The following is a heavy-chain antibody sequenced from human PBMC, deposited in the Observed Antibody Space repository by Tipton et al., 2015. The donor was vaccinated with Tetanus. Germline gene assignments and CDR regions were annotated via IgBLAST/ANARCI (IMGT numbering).Heavy chain of an antibody. CDR3: ATTGRERWLPMIFDS. J-gene: IGHJ4*01. Sequence: SLRLSCAASGFTFSTYTLNWVRQTPGKGLEWLSSISGTGSIVKDADSVRGRFTISRDNAKNSLFLQMNSLRVDDTAVYFCATTGRERWLPMIFDSWGRGTLVTVSS. CDR1: GFTFSTYT. CDR2: ISGTGSIV. D-gene: IGHD5-24*01. V-gene: IGHV3-21*01.